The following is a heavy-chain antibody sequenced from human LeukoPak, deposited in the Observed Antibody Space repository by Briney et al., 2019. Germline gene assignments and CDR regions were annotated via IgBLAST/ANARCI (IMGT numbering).Heavy chain of an antibody. Sequence: ERSLRLSCAASGFTFSNYGMHWIRQAPGKGLECVAVMSYDGSKKYYADSVKGRFTISRDNSKSTLYLQMNSLRAEDTAVYYCAKAPNWGMAFDYWGQGTLVTVSS. D-gene: IGHD7-27*01. CDR1: GFTFSNYG. J-gene: IGHJ4*02. V-gene: IGHV3-30*18. CDR3: AKAPNWGMAFDY. CDR2: MSYDGSKK.